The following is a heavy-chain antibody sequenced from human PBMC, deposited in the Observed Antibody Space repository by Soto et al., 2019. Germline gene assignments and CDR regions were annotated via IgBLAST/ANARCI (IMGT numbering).Heavy chain of an antibody. CDR3: ARDIFPSWPDKADAFDI. CDR1: GFTFSSYS. D-gene: IGHD2-2*01. J-gene: IGHJ3*02. Sequence: GGSLRLSCAASGFTFSSYSMNWVRQAPGKGLEWVSSISSSSSYIYYADSVKGRFTISRDNAKNSLYLQMNSLRAEDTAVYYCARDIFPSWPDKADAFDIWGQGTMVTVSS. V-gene: IGHV3-21*01. CDR2: ISSSSSYI.